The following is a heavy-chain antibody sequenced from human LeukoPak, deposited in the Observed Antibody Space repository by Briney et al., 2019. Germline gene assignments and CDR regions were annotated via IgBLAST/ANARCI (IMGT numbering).Heavy chain of an antibody. D-gene: IGHD1-26*01. CDR2: INPSGGST. J-gene: IGHJ3*02. CDR1: GSSFTSYY. V-gene: IGHV1-46*03. CDR3: AREGDELPDAFDI. Sequence: GASVKVSCKGTGSSFTSYYMHWVRQAPGQGLEWMGIINPSGGSTSYAQKFQGRVTMTRDTSTSTVYMELSSLRSEDTAVYYCAREGDELPDAFDIWGQGTMVTVSS.